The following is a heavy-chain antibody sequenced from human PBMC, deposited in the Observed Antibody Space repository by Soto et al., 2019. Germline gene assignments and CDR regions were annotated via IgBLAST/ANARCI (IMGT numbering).Heavy chain of an antibody. CDR2: IYHSGST. Sequence: QLQLQESGSGLVKPSQTLSLTCAVSGGSISSGGYSWSWIRQPPGTGLEWIGYIYHSGSTYYNPSLKSRVTISVYRSKNQFSLKLSAVTAADTAVYYCARRGGYYYDSSGYYPHAFDIWGQGTMVTVSS. D-gene: IGHD3-22*01. J-gene: IGHJ3*02. CDR1: GGSISSGGYS. CDR3: ARRGGYYYDSSGYYPHAFDI. V-gene: IGHV4-30-2*01.